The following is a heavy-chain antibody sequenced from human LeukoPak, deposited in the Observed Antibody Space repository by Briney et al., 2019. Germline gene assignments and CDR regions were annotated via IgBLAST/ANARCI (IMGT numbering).Heavy chain of an antibody. CDR1: GFTFSSYG. CDR2: ISYDGSNK. J-gene: IGHJ4*02. V-gene: IGHV3-30*18. CDR3: AKTPHRAVYYFDY. Sequence: GGSLRLSCAASGFTFSSYGMHWVRQAPGKGLEWVAVISYDGSNKYYADSVKGRFTISRDNSKNTLYLQMNSLRAEDTAVYYCAKTPHRAVYYFDYWGQGTLVTVSS. D-gene: IGHD3-16*02.